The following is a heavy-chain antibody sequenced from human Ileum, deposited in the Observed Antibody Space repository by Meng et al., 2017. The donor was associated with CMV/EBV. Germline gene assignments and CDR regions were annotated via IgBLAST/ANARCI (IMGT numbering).Heavy chain of an antibody. CDR3: AREGWELLGSVDY. V-gene: IGHV3-74*01. CDR1: GFTFSGYW. CDR2: INSDGSST. J-gene: IGHJ4*02. Sequence: CADSGFTFSGYWMHWVRQAPGKGLVWVSRINSDGSSTSYADSVKGRFTISRDNAKNTLYLQMNSLRAEDTAVYYCAREGWELLGSVDYWGQGTLVTVSS. D-gene: IGHD1-26*01.